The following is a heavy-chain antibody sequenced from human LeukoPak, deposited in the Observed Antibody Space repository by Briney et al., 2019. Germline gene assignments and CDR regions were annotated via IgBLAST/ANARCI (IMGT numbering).Heavy chain of an antibody. CDR1: GGSFSGYY. D-gene: IGHD6-13*01. J-gene: IGHJ5*02. CDR3: ARKGPAAGLSRWFDP. CDR2: INHSGST. Sequence: SETLSLTCAVHGGSFSGYYWSWIRQPPGKGLEWIGEINHSGSTNYNPSLKSRVTISVDTSKNQFSLKLSSVTAADTAVYYCARKGPAAGLSRWFDPWGQGTLVTVSS. V-gene: IGHV4-34*01.